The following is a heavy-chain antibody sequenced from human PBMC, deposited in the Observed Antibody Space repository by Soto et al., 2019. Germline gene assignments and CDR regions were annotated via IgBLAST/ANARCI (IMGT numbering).Heavy chain of an antibody. J-gene: IGHJ4*02. Sequence: QVQLVQSGAEVKKPGASVKVSCKASGYTFTSYAMHWVRQAPGQRLEWMGWINAGNGNTKYSQKFQGRVTITRDTSASTAYMELSSLRSEDTAVYYSARDLIPLEQQLVLEYCGQGTLVTVSS. CDR3: ARDLIPLEQQLVLEY. D-gene: IGHD6-13*01. CDR1: GYTFTSYA. V-gene: IGHV1-3*01. CDR2: INAGNGNT.